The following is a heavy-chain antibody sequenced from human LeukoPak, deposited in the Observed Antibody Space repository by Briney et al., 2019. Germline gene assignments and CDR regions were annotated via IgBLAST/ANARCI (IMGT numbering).Heavy chain of an antibody. CDR1: LATFSSYA. CDR2: IIPIFGTA. Sequence: SLKVSSKASLATFSSYAISCVRQAPGHRLEWMGGIIPIFGTANYAQKFQGRVTITADKSTSTAYMELSSLRSEDTAVYYCARDLYCSGGRCYGFDYWGQGTLVTVSS. D-gene: IGHD2-15*01. CDR3: ARDLYCSGGRCYGFDY. J-gene: IGHJ4*02. V-gene: IGHV1-69*06.